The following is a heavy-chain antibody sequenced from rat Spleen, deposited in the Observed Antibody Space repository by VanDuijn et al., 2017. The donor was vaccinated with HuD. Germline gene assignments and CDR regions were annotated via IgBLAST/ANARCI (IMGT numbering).Heavy chain of an antibody. D-gene: IGHD1-1*01. CDR1: GLSLTSNS. Sequence: QVQLKESGPGLVQPSQTLSLTCTVSGLSLTSNSVSWIRQPPGKGLEGMGVIWSNGGTDYNSAIQSRLSITRDTSKSQVFLQMNSPQTEDTAMYFCARKVFIADWYFDFWGPGTMVTVSS. CDR3: ARKVFIADWYFDF. V-gene: IGHV2-47*01. CDR2: IWSNGGT. J-gene: IGHJ1*01.